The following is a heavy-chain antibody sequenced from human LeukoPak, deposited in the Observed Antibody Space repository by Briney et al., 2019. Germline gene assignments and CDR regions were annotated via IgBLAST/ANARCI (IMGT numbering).Heavy chain of an antibody. V-gene: IGHV1-69*01. CDR2: IIPIFGTA. Sequence: SVKVSCKASGGTFNSYAISWVRQAPGQGLEWMGGIIPIFGTANYAQKFQGRVTITADESTSTAYMELSSLRSGDTAVYYCARMPPAYSSSWYNWFDPWGQGTLVTVSS. D-gene: IGHD6-13*01. CDR1: GGTFNSYA. J-gene: IGHJ5*02. CDR3: ARMPPAYSSSWYNWFDP.